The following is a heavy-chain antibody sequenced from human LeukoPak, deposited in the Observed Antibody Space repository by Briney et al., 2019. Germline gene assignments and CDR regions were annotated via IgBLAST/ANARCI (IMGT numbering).Heavy chain of an antibody. CDR1: GFTFSSYA. V-gene: IGHV3-23*01. CDR2: ISGSGGTT. D-gene: IGHD4-17*01. Sequence: GGSLRLSCAASGFTFSSYAMNWVRQAPGKGLEWVSGISGSGGTTYYADSVKGRFTISRDNSKNTLYLQMNSLRAEDTAVYYCAKDASPGGTVTTDLDYWGQGTLVTVSS. J-gene: IGHJ4*02. CDR3: AKDASPGGTVTTDLDY.